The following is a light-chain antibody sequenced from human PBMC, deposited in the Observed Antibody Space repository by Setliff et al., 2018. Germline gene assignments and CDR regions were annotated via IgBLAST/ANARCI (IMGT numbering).Light chain of an antibody. CDR1: SSDVGGINH. J-gene: IGLJ1*01. Sequence: QSALTQAASVSGSPGQSITISCTGISSDVGGINHVSWYQQHPGKAPRLMIFEVSKRPSGVPDRFSGSKSGNTASLTVSGLQAEDEADYYCSSYAGNYIYVFGTGTKVTVL. V-gene: IGLV2-8*01. CDR3: SSYAGNYIYV. CDR2: EVS.